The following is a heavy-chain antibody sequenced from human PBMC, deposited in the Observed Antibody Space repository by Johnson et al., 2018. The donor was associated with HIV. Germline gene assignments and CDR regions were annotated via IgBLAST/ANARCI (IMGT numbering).Heavy chain of an antibody. CDR1: EFTVSRNY. V-gene: IGHV3-53*01. D-gene: IGHD3-10*01. CDR2: IYSCDNT. J-gene: IGHJ3*02. Sequence: VQLVESGGKLIQPGGSLRLSCAASEFTVSRNYMTWVRQAPGKGLEWVSLIYSCDNTYHADSVKGRFTIARDNAKNSLYLQMNSLRAEDTALYYCARGGLGAFDIWGQGTMVTVSS. CDR3: ARGGLGAFDI.